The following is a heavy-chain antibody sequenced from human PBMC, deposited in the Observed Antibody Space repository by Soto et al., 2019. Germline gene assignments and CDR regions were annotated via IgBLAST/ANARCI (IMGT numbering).Heavy chain of an antibody. CDR3: ASSRSEWEPQVFDY. V-gene: IGHV3-30-3*01. CDR2: ISYDGSNK. Sequence: QVQLVESGGGVVQPGRSLRLSCAASGFTFSSYAMHWVRQAPGKGLEWVAVISYDGSNKYYADSVKGRFTISRDNSKKTLYLPMNSLRAEDTAVYYCASSRSEWEPQVFDYWGQGTLGTVSS. CDR1: GFTFSSYA. J-gene: IGHJ4*02. D-gene: IGHD1-26*01.